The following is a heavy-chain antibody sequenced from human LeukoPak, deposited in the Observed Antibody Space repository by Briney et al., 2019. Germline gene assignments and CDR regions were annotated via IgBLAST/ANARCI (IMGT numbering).Heavy chain of an antibody. J-gene: IGHJ6*02. CDR1: GFPFSSYG. CDR3: AKDSSSSNYYYGLDV. CDR2: TSYDGTNK. D-gene: IGHD6-13*01. V-gene: IGHV3-30*18. Sequence: GGSLRLSCAASGFPFSSYGMHWVRQAPGKGLEWVAATSYDGTNKYYGDSVKGRFTISRDNSKNTLYLQMNSLRADDTAVYFCAKDSSSSNYYYGLDVWGQGTTVTVSS.